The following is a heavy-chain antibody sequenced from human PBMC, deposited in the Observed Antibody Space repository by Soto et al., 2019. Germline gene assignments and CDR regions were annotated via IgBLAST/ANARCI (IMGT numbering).Heavy chain of an antibody. CDR2: INHSGST. CDR3: TRGLLD. V-gene: IGHV4-34*01. J-gene: IGHJ4*02. CDR1: GGSFSGYY. Sequence: SETLSLTCAVYGGSFSGYYWSWIRQPPGKGLEWIGEINHSGSTNYNPSLKSRVTISIDTSKNQFFLKLTSVTAADTAVYYCTRGLLDWGQGTLVTVSS.